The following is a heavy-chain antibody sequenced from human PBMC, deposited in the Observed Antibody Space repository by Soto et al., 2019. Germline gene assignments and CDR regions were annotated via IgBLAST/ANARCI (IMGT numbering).Heavy chain of an antibody. CDR3: ARVELMVRGVSDY. D-gene: IGHD3-10*01. Sequence: GASVKVSCKASGYTFTSYGISWVRQAPGQGLKWMGWINAGNGNTKYSQKFQGRVTITRDTSASTAYMELSSLRSEDTAVYYCARVELMVRGVSDYWGQGTLVTVSS. CDR1: GYTFTSYG. J-gene: IGHJ4*02. CDR2: INAGNGNT. V-gene: IGHV1-3*01.